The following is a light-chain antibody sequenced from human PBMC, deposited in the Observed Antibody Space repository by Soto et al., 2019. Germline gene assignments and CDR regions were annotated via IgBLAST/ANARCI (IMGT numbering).Light chain of an antibody. CDR1: ESVSSNY. CDR2: AAS. J-gene: IGKJ1*01. V-gene: IGKV3-20*01. Sequence: EIVLTQSPGTLSSSPGERATLSCRARESVSSNYLAWYQQRPGQAPRLLIYAASNRARGIPDRFGGSGSGTDFTLTVSRLDPEDFAVYYCQQYGSAPLTFGKETKV. CDR3: QQYGSAPLT.